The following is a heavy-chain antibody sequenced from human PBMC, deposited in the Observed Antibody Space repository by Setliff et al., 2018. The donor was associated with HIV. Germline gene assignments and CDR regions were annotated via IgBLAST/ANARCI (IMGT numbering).Heavy chain of an antibody. D-gene: IGHD6-13*01. CDR2: VDPEDDKT. V-gene: IGHV1-69-2*01. CDR3: ATGRIPGIPAVIVY. J-gene: IGHJ4*02. Sequence: ASVKVSCKASKYTFTDYYMHWVQQAPGKGLEWMGRVDPEDDKTIYAEKFQGRVTMTTATSSDTAYLYLSSLRSEDTAVYYCATGRIPGIPAVIVYWGQGTLVTVSS. CDR1: KYTFTDYY.